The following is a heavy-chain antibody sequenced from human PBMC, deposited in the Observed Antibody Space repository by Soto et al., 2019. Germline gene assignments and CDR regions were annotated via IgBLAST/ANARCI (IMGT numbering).Heavy chain of an antibody. Sequence: GGSLRLSCAASGFTFSSYEMNWVRQAPGKGLEWVSYISSSGSTIYYADSVKGRFTISRDNAKNSLYLQMNSLRAEDTAVYYCARLEVVMAGDYWGQGTLVTVSS. CDR1: GFTFSSYE. J-gene: IGHJ4*02. CDR2: ISSSGSTI. V-gene: IGHV3-48*03. D-gene: IGHD3-22*01. CDR3: ARLEVVMAGDY.